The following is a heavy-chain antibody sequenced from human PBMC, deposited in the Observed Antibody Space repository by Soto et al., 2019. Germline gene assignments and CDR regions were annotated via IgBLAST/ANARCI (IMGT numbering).Heavy chain of an antibody. CDR2: IGTAGDT. CDR3: ARGRHRRGHWYFDF. J-gene: IGHJ2*01. CDR1: GFTFSNYD. V-gene: IGHV3-13*01. Sequence: PGGSLRLSCAASGFTFSNYDMHWVRQATGRGLEWVSTIGTAGDTYYPGSVEGRFTISRESAENSLSLQMNNLRAEDTAVYYCARGRHRRGHWYFDFWGRGTLVTVSS.